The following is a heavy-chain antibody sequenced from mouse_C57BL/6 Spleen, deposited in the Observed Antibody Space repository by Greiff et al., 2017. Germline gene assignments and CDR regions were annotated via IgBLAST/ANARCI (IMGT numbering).Heavy chain of an antibody. CDR3: ARGGTYDYDEGAWFAY. V-gene: IGHV5-4*03. J-gene: IGHJ3*01. CDR1: GFTFSSYA. Sequence: EVKLMESGGGLVKPGGSLKLSCAASGFTFSSYAMSWVRQTPEKRLEWVATISDGGSYTYYPDNVKGRFTISRDNAKNNLYLQMSHLKSEDTAMYYCARGGTYDYDEGAWFAYWGQGTLVTVSA. D-gene: IGHD2-4*01. CDR2: ISDGGSYT.